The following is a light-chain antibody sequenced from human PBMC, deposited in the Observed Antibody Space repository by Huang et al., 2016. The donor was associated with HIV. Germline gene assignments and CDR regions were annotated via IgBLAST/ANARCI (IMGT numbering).Light chain of an antibody. V-gene: IGKV3-15*01. Sequence: IVMTQSPATLSVSPGERAILSCRASQNISRLAWYQQKSGRSPRLLIYDASSRATGIPARFSGSGSGTEFTLTVSSLQSEDFALYYCQQYDDWPPWTFGPGTQVDIK. CDR3: QQYDDWPPWT. J-gene: IGKJ1*01. CDR1: QNISR. CDR2: DAS.